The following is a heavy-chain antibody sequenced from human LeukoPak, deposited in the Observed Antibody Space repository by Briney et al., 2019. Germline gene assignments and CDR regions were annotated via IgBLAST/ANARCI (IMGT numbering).Heavy chain of an antibody. CDR3: ARDEPLVGAIEYYYYMDV. V-gene: IGHV3-11*04. D-gene: IGHD1-26*01. CDR2: ISSSGSTI. Sequence: PGGSLRLSCAASGFTFSDYYMSWSRQAPGKGLEWVSYISSSGSTIYYADSVKGRFTISRDNAKNSLYLQMNSLRAEDTAVYYCARDEPLVGAIEYYYYMDVWGKGTTVTVSS. J-gene: IGHJ6*03. CDR1: GFTFSDYY.